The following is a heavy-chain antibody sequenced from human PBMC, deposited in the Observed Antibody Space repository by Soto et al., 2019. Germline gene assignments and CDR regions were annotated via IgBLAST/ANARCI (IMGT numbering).Heavy chain of an antibody. CDR3: AKGMSYGDYDRFDP. Sequence: GGSLRLSCAASGFTFSSYAMSWVRQAPGKGLEWVSGLSGSGGSTYYADSVKGRFTISRDNSKNTLYLQMNSLRAEDTAVYYCAKGMSYGDYDRFDPWGQGTLVTVSS. V-gene: IGHV3-23*01. J-gene: IGHJ5*02. D-gene: IGHD4-17*01. CDR2: LSGSGGST. CDR1: GFTFSSYA.